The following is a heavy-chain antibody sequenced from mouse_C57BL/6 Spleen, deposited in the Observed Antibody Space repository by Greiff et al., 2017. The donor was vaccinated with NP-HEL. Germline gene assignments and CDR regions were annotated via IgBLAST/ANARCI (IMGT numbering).Heavy chain of an antibody. CDR2: IYPGSGNT. CDR3: ARNEDGYYLYYAMDY. CDR1: GYTFTDYY. J-gene: IGHJ4*01. D-gene: IGHD2-3*01. Sequence: VQLQQSGAELVRPGASVKLSCKASGYTFTDYYINWVKQRPGQGLEWIARIYPGSGNTYYNEKFKGKATLTAEKSSSTAYMQLSSLTSEDSAVYFCARNEDGYYLYYAMDYWGQGTSVTVSS. V-gene: IGHV1-76*01.